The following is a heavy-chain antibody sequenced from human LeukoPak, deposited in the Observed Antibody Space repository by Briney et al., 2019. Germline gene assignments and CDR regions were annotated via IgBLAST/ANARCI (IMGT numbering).Heavy chain of an antibody. CDR3: ARGGGYCSSTSCYPDDY. Sequence: PSETLSLTCAVYGGSFSGYYWSWIRQPPGKGLEWIGEINHSESTNYNPPLKSRVTISVDTSKNQFSLKLSSVTAADTAVYYCARGGGYCSSTSCYPDDYWGQGTLVTVSS. CDR2: INHSEST. J-gene: IGHJ4*02. D-gene: IGHD2-2*01. CDR1: GGSFSGYY. V-gene: IGHV4-34*01.